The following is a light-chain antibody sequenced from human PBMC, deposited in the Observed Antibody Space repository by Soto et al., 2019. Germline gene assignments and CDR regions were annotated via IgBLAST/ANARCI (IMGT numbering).Light chain of an antibody. J-gene: IGKJ1*01. CDR1: QSVSSY. V-gene: IGKV3-11*01. Sequence: VFTKSGATVCVGPGGRARRSWRPSQSVSSYLAWYQQKPGQAPRLLIYDASNRATGIPARFSGSGSGTDFTLTISSLEPEDFAVYYCQQRSNWPRTFGQGTKVDIK. CDR2: DAS. CDR3: QQRSNWPRT.